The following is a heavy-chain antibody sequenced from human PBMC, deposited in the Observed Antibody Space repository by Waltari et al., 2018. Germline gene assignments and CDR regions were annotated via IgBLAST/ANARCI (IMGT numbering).Heavy chain of an antibody. CDR1: GGSISSSSYY. CDR3: ARVPSIAARPIDY. Sequence: QLQLQESGPGLVKPSETLSLTCTVFGGSISSSSYYWGWIRKPPGKGLEWIGVIYYSGSTYYNPSLKSRVTISVDTSKNQFSLKLSSVTAADTAVYYCARVPSIAARPIDYWGQGTLVTVSS. CDR2: IYYSGST. D-gene: IGHD6-6*01. J-gene: IGHJ4*02. V-gene: IGHV4-39*07.